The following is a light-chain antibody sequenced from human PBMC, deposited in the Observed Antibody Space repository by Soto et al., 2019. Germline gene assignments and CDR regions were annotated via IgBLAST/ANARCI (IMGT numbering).Light chain of an antibody. J-gene: IGKJ5*01. Sequence: DLQMTQSPSSLSASVGDRVTITCQASQDISNYLNWYQQKPGKAPKLLIYDASNLETGVPSRFSGSGSGTDFTFTISSLQPEDIATYYCQQYYNLPITFGQGTRLEIK. V-gene: IGKV1-33*01. CDR3: QQYYNLPIT. CDR2: DAS. CDR1: QDISNY.